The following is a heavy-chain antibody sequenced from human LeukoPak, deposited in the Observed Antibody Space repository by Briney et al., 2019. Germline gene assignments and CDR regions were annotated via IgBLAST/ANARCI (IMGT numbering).Heavy chain of an antibody. Sequence: SETLSLTCSVSGGSISSSYYYWGWIRQPPGKGLEWIGSIYYSGKTYQHPSLKSRLTISVDTSKNQFSLKLTSVTAADTAVYYCARRSSGWYRYDYWGQGTLVTVSS. CDR2: IYYSGKT. D-gene: IGHD6-19*01. CDR3: ARRSSGWYRYDY. V-gene: IGHV4-39*01. CDR1: GGSISSSYYY. J-gene: IGHJ4*02.